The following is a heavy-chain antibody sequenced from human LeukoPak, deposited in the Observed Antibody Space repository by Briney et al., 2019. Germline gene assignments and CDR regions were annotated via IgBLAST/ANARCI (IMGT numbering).Heavy chain of an antibody. CDR1: GGSISSSSYD. Sequence: SETLSLTCTVSGGSISSSSYDWGWISQPPGKGLEWIGSIYYSGSTYYNPSLKSRVTISVDTSKNQFSLKLSSVTAADTAVYYCARRQVATFYYYYYMDVWGKGTTVTVSS. CDR2: IYYSGST. J-gene: IGHJ6*03. D-gene: IGHD5-12*01. CDR3: ARRQVATFYYYYYMDV. V-gene: IGHV4-39*01.